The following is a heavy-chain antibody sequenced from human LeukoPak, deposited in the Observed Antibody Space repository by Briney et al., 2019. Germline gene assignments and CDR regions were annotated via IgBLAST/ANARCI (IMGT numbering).Heavy chain of an antibody. V-gene: IGHV1-69*02. Sequence: SVKVSYKASGGTFSSYTISWVRQAPGQGLEWMGRIIPILGIANYAQKFQGRVTITADKSTSTAYMELSSLRSEDTAVYYCARGPDSITIFGVVITDASDIWGQGTMVTVSS. D-gene: IGHD3-3*01. CDR2: IIPILGIA. CDR1: GGTFSSYT. CDR3: ARGPDSITIFGVVITDASDI. J-gene: IGHJ3*02.